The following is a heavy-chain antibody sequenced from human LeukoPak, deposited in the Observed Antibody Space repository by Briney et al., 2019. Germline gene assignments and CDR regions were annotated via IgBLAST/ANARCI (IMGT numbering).Heavy chain of an antibody. CDR2: INPNSGGT. V-gene: IGHV1-2*06. J-gene: IGHJ1*01. CDR1: GYTFTGYY. CDR3: ARPPDCGGDCYKYLQQ. Sequence: ASVKVSCKASGYTFTGYYMHWVRQAPGQGLEWMGRINPNSGGTIYAQKFQGRVTMTRDTSTSTVYMELSSLRSEDTAVYYCARPPDCGGDCYKYLQQWGQGTLVIVSS. D-gene: IGHD2-21*02.